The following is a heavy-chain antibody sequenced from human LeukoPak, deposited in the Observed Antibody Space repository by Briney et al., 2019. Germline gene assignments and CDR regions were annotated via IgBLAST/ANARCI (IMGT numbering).Heavy chain of an antibody. CDR1: GFTFSSYA. CDR2: LSGSGGNT. J-gene: IGHJ4*02. Sequence: GGSLRLSCAASGFTFSSYAMSWVRQAPGKGLEWVSTLSGSGGNTYYADSMKGRVTISRDNSKNTLYLQMNSLRAEDTAVYHCAKGSYYYDSADYFDYWGQGTLVTVSS. D-gene: IGHD3-22*01. V-gene: IGHV3-23*01. CDR3: AKGSYYYDSADYFDY.